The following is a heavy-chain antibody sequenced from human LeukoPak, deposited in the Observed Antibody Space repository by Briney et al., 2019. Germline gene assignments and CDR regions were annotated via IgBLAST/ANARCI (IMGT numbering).Heavy chain of an antibody. D-gene: IGHD3-22*01. Sequence: GGSLRLSCAASGFTFNTYTMNWVRQAPGKGLEWVSSISSSSSSIYYADSVKGRFTISRDNAKNTLYLQMNSLRAEDTAVYYCARVMEYYYDTWGQGTLVTVSS. J-gene: IGHJ4*02. V-gene: IGHV3-21*01. CDR2: ISSSSSSI. CDR3: ARVMEYYYDT. CDR1: GFTFNTYT.